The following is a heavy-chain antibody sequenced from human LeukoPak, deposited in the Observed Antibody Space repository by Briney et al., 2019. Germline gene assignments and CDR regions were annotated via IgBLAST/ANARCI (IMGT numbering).Heavy chain of an antibody. CDR2: INHSGST. J-gene: IGHJ6*03. CDR1: GGSFSGYY. D-gene: IGHD4/OR15-4a*01. CDR3: ARARLFGYYYYYMDV. V-gene: IGHV4-34*01. Sequence: PSETLSLTCAVYGGSFSGYYWSWIRQPPGTGLEWIGEINHSGSTNYNPSLKSRVTISVDTSKNQFSLKLSSVTAADTAVYYCARARLFGYYYYYMDVWGKGTTVTVSS.